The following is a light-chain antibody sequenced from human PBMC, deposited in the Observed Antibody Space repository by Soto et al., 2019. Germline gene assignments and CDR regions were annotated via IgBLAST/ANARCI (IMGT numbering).Light chain of an antibody. Sequence: ELTQPPSVSAAPRQRVTISCSGSSSNVGNNAVSWYQQFPGKAPKLLIYYDDVLPSGVSDRFSGSKSGTSASLAISGLQSEDEADYYCAAWDDRLDGVVFGGGTKLTVL. CDR3: AAWDDRLDGVV. V-gene: IGLV1-36*01. J-gene: IGLJ2*01. CDR1: SSNVGNNA. CDR2: YDD.